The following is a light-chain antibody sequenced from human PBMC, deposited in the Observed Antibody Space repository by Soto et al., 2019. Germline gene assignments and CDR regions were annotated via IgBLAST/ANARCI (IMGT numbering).Light chain of an antibody. J-gene: IGKJ1*01. Sequence: EIVLTQSPGSLSLSPGERATLSCRASQSVSSTFFAWYQQRPGQAPRLPMYGASSRATGIPERFSGSGSGTDFTLTISRLEPEYFAVYYCQQFDSSVTFGQGTKVEIK. CDR1: QSVSSTF. CDR2: GAS. V-gene: IGKV3-20*01. CDR3: QQFDSSVT.